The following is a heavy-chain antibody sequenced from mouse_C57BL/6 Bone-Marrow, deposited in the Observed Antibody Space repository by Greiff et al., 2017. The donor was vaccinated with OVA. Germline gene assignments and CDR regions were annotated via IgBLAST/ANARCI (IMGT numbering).Heavy chain of an antibody. V-gene: IGHV1-26*01. J-gene: IGHJ3*01. CDR3: ARDDGHGV. Sequence: EVQLQQSGPELVKPGASVKISCKASGYTFTDYYMNWVKQSHGKSLEWIGDINPNNGGTSYNQKFKGKATLTVDKSSSTAYMELRSLTSEDSAVYYCARDDGHGVWGQGTLVTVSA. D-gene: IGHD1-1*01. CDR2: INPNNGGT. CDR1: GYTFTDYY.